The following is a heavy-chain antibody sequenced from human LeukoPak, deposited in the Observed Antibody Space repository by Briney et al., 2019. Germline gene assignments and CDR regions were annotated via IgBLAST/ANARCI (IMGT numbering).Heavy chain of an antibody. CDR1: GYTFTSYG. V-gene: IGHV1-18*01. D-gene: IGHD2-15*01. CDR2: ISAYNGNA. CDR3: ARVVVVAANYYFDY. Sequence: ASVKVSCKASGYTFTSYGISWVRQAPGQGLEWMGWISAYNGNANYAQKLQGRVTMTTDTSTSTAYMELRSLRSEDTAVYYCARVVVVAANYYFDYWGQGTLVTVSS. J-gene: IGHJ4*02.